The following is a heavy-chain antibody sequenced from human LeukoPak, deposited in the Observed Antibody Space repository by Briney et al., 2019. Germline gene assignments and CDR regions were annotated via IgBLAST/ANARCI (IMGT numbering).Heavy chain of an antibody. Sequence: SETLSLTCTVSGGSISSSSYYWSWIRQPAGKGLEWIGRIYTSGSTNYNPSLRSRVTMSVDTSKNQFSLKLSSVTAADTAVYYCARGYDILTGFDYWGQGTLVTVSS. CDR3: ARGYDILTGFDY. V-gene: IGHV4-61*02. D-gene: IGHD3-9*01. CDR2: IYTSGST. J-gene: IGHJ4*02. CDR1: GGSISSSSYY.